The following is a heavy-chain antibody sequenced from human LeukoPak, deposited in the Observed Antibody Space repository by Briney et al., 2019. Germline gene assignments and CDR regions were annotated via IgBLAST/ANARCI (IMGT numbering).Heavy chain of an antibody. D-gene: IGHD1-26*01. CDR1: GFSISGFW. CDR2: INQRGSEK. J-gene: IGHJ6*02. Sequence: GGSLRLSCSASGFSISGFWMTWVRQAPGKGPEWVATINQRGSEKYYVDSVKGRFTISRDNAKNSLYLQMNSLRAEDTAVYYCARYSGSYEVNYYYYYGMDVWGQGTTVTVSS. CDR3: ARYSGSYEVNYYYYYGMDV. V-gene: IGHV3-7*03.